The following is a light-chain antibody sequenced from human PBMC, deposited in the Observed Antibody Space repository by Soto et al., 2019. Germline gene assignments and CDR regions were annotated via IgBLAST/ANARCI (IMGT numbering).Light chain of an antibody. CDR2: GAS. CDR1: QTINNF. Sequence: DIQMTQSPSSLFASVGDRVTVTCRASQTINNFLNWYHQKPGKAPKLLIYGASSLQNGVPSRFSGTESGTEFTLTISSLRPDDFATYYCQQYNDYSAWTFGQGTKVEIK. V-gene: IGKV1-5*01. CDR3: QQYNDYSAWT. J-gene: IGKJ1*01.